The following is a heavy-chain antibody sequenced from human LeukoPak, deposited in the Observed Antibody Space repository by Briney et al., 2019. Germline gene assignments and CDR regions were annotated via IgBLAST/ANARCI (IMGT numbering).Heavy chain of an antibody. J-gene: IGHJ4*02. CDR2: ISYDGSNK. V-gene: IGHV3-30*18. CDR3: AKDPAGAPEYYFDY. CDR1: GFTFSSYG. D-gene: IGHD1-14*01. Sequence: GGSLRLSCAASGFTFSSYGMHWVRQAPGEGLEWVAVISYDGSNKYYADSVKGRFTISRDNSKNTLYLQMNSLRAEDTAVYYCAKDPAGAPEYYFDYWGQGTLVTVSS.